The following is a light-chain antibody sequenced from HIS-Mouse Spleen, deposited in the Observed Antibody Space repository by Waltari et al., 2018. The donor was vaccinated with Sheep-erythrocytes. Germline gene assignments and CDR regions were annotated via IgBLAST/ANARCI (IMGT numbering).Light chain of an antibody. CDR2: EGS. CDR1: SSDVGSYNL. Sequence: QSALTQPASVSGSPGQSITISCTGTSSDVGSYNLVSWYQQHPGKAPKLMIDEGSKRPSGVSNRFSGSKSGNTAYLTISGLQAEDEADYYCCSYAGSSTPWVFGGGTKLTVL. J-gene: IGLJ3*02. V-gene: IGLV2-23*01. CDR3: CSYAGSSTPWV.